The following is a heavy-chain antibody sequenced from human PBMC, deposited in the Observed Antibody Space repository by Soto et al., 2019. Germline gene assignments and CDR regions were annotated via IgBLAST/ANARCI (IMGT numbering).Heavy chain of an antibody. CDR2: ISGGGTST. Sequence: QPGGSLRLSCAASGFTFSNHAMSWVRQTPGKGLEWVSSISGGGTSTYYADSVKGRFTISRDNSENTLYLQMNSLRVEDTAVYYYAEESYFASGGPPAVWGQGTMVTVSS. J-gene: IGHJ3*01. D-gene: IGHD2-15*01. V-gene: IGHV3-23*01. CDR1: GFTFSNHA. CDR3: AEESYFASGGPPAV.